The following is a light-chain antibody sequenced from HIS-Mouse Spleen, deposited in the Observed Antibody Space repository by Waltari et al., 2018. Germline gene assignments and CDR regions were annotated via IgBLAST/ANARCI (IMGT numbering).Light chain of an antibody. CDR2: RNN. J-gene: IGLJ7*01. Sequence: QSVLTQPPSASGTPGQRVTISCSGSSSNIGSNYVYWYQQLPGTAPNLLIYRNNQRPSGVPGRFSGSKAGTSASLAISGLRSEDEADYYCAAWDDSLSGAVFGGGTQLTVL. CDR1: SSNIGSNY. CDR3: AAWDDSLSGAV. V-gene: IGLV1-47*01.